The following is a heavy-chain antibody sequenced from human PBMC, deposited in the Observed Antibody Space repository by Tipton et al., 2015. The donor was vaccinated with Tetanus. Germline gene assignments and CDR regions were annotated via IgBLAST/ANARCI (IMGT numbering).Heavy chain of an antibody. J-gene: IGHJ4*02. CDR3: ARYYDSSGYYRRRYTSSFDY. V-gene: IGHV4-59*01. Sequence: TLSLTCTVSGGSINPYYWSWIRQPPGKGLEWIGNVYSSGSTYYNPSLKGRVTISVDTSTTQFSLRLNSVTAADTAVYYCARYYDSSGYYRRRYTSSFDYWGQGTLATVSS. CDR1: GGSINPYY. D-gene: IGHD3-22*01. CDR2: VYSSGST.